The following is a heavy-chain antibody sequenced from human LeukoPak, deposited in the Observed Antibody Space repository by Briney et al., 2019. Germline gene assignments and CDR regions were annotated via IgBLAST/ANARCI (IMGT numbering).Heavy chain of an antibody. D-gene: IGHD1-26*01. CDR2: ISAYNGNT. J-gene: IGHJ4*02. V-gene: IGHV1-18*01. CDR3: ARAAPFFSGSYSFDY. Sequence: ASVKVSCKASGYTFTSYGVSWVRQAPGQGLEWMGWISAYNGNTNYAQKLQGRVTMTTDTSTSTAYMELRSLRSDDTAVYYCARAAPFFSGSYSFDYWGQGTLVTVSS. CDR1: GYTFTSYG.